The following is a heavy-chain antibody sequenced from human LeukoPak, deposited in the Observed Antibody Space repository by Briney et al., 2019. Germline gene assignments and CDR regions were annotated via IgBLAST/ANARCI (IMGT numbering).Heavy chain of an antibody. Sequence: GSLRLSCAASGFTVSSNYMSWVRQAPGKGLGWASVIYSGGSTYYADSVKGRFTISRDNSKNTLYLQMNSLRAEDTAVYYCALGYDQDYYYCYGMDVWGQGTTVTVSS. CDR1: GFTVSSNY. D-gene: IGHD3-3*01. CDR2: IYSGGST. J-gene: IGHJ6*02. V-gene: IGHV3-66*01. CDR3: ALGYDQDYYYCYGMDV.